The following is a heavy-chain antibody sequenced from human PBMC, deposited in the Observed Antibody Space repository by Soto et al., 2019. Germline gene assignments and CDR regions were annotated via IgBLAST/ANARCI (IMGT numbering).Heavy chain of an antibody. D-gene: IGHD5-12*01. CDR2: MYATGTT. J-gene: IGHJ3*02. Sequence: QVQLQESGPGLVKPSETLSLTCTVSGGSISPYFWSWIRQPAGKGLEWIGRMYATGTTNYNTSLKSLVSMSSDTSESQFSLKLRTVTAADTAVYYCARDGGYTGYEQGNPFDIWGQGTMVSVSS. V-gene: IGHV4-4*07. CDR3: ARDGGYTGYEQGNPFDI. CDR1: GGSISPYF.